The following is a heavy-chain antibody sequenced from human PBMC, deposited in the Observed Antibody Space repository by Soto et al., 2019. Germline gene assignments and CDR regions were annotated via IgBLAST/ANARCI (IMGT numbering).Heavy chain of an antibody. CDR1: GFTFSSYA. CDR3: AKDSRSIVLMVYANH. V-gene: IGHV3-23*01. J-gene: IGHJ1*01. CDR2: ISGSGGST. Sequence: GGSLRLSCAASGFTFSSYAMSWVRQAPGKGLEWVSAISGSGGSTYYADSVKGRFTISRDNSKNTLYLQMNSLRAEDSAVYYCAKDSRSIVLMVYANHWGQGTLVTVSS. D-gene: IGHD2-8*01.